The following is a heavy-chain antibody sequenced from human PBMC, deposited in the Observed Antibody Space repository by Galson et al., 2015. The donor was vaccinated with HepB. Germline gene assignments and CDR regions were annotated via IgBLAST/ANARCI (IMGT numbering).Heavy chain of an antibody. J-gene: IGHJ6*02. CDR1: GYDFNKYG. V-gene: IGHV1-18*01. D-gene: IGHD1-7*01. CDR3: ARDSRLELHLNNYYSYGMDV. Sequence: SVKVSCKASGYDFNKYGLSWVRQVPRQGLEWMGWVSGYDGSANYAPKFKGRVTMTTQTSTDTAFMETRSLRADDTAVYFCARDSRLELHLNNYYSYGMDVWGQGTAVLVS. CDR2: VSGYDGSA.